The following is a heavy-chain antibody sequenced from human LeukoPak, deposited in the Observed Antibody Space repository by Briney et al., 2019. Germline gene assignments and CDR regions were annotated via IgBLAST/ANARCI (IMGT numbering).Heavy chain of an antibody. CDR3: ARVRESEETDFDY. D-gene: IGHD1-1*01. Sequence: SETLSLTCAVYGGSFSGYYWSWIRQPPGKGLEWIGEINHSGSTNYNPSLKSRVTISVDTSKNQFSLKLSSVTAADTAVYYCARVRESEETDFDYWGQGTLVTVSS. CDR2: INHSGST. CDR1: GGSFSGYY. V-gene: IGHV4-34*01. J-gene: IGHJ4*02.